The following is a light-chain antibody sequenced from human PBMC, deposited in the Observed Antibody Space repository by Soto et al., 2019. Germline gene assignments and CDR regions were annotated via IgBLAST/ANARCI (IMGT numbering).Light chain of an antibody. CDR3: QNYNNAPQWT. CDR2: AAV. Sequence: DIQMTQSPSSLSASVGDSVTITCRASQGISNFLAWYQQKPGKVPSLLIYAAVTLQSGVPSRFSGSGSGTHFTLTITSLQPEDVATYFCQNYNNAPQWTFGQGTRVEIK. J-gene: IGKJ1*01. CDR1: QGISNF. V-gene: IGKV1-27*01.